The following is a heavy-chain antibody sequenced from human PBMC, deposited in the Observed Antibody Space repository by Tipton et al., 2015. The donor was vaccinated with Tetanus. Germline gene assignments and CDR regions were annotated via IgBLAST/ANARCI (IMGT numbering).Heavy chain of an antibody. V-gene: IGHV4-39*01. CDR1: GDSITSSSSY. J-gene: IGHJ4*02. Sequence: LRLSCTVSGDSITSSSSYWGWIRQPPGKGLEWIGTSHFSGSSYYNPSLQSRVTISADTPKNQYSLELSSMTAADTAVYYCARHGRAESDTTQHFDSWGQGTLVTVSS. CDR3: ARHGRAESDTTQHFDS. CDR2: SHFSGSS. D-gene: IGHD1-26*01.